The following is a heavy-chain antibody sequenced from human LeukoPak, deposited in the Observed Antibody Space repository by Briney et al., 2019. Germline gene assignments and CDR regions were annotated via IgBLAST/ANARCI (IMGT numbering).Heavy chain of an antibody. CDR1: GYTFTGYY. V-gene: IGHV1-2*06. CDR3: SREGVRITGTAKNGDGCSY. J-gene: IGHJ4*02. Sequence: GASVKVSCKASGYTFTGYYMHWGRQAPGQGLEWMGRINPNSGGRNYAQKFQGRGTMTRDRALTTDYMYLSMLRSDGTAGYLCSREGVRITGTAKNGDGCSYWGQGTLVTVSS. D-gene: IGHD1-14*01. CDR2: INPNSGGR.